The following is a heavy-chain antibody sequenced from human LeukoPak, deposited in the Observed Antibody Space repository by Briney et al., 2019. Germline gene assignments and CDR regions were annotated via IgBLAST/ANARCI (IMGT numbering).Heavy chain of an antibody. Sequence: GGSLRLSCAASGFTFSSYSMNWVRQAPGKGLEWVSSISSSSSHIYYADSVKGRFTISRDNAKNSLYLQMNSLRAEDTAVYYCARDVYSSGWTFDYWGQGTLVTVSS. CDR1: GFTFSSYS. CDR2: ISSSSSHI. CDR3: ARDVYSSGWTFDY. V-gene: IGHV3-21*01. J-gene: IGHJ4*02. D-gene: IGHD6-19*01.